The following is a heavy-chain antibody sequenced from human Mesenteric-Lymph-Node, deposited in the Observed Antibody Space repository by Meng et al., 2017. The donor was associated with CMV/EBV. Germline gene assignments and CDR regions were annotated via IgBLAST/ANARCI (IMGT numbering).Heavy chain of an antibody. J-gene: IGHJ6*02. D-gene: IGHD3-9*01. CDR2: ISSTSNTI. V-gene: IGHV3-48*04. CDR3: ARERTRYDILTGYSTLYGMDV. CDR1: GFTFSTYS. Sequence: GESLKISCAASGFTFSTYSMHWVRQAPGKGLEWVSYISSTSNTIYYADSVKGRFTISRDNAKNSLYLQLNSLRAEDTAVYYCARERTRYDILTGYSTLYGMDVWGQGTTVTVSS.